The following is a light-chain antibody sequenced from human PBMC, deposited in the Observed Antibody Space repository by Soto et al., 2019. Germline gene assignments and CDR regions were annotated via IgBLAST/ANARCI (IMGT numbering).Light chain of an antibody. CDR3: QQYYYIPRT. CDR1: QIVDSRY. V-gene: IGKV3-20*01. CDR2: GSS. Sequence: EVVLTQSPVTLSLSPGERATLSCRASQIVDSRYIAWYQQRPGQAPRLLIYGSSYRATGIPDRFSGSGSGTDFSLTISRLEPEDFAMYFCQQYYYIPRTFGRGTKVDIK. J-gene: IGKJ1*01.